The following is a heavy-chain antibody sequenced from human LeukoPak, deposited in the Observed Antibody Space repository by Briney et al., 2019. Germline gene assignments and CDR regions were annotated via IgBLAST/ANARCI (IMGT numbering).Heavy chain of an antibody. J-gene: IGHJ5*02. D-gene: IGHD3-22*01. Sequence: PGGSLRLSCAASGFTFSSYWMSWVRQAPGKGLEWVANIKQDGGEKCYVDSVKGRFTISRDSAKNSLYLQMNSLRAEDTAVYYCARWEYYDRRWFDPWGQGTLVTVSS. CDR1: GFTFSSYW. CDR2: IKQDGGEK. V-gene: IGHV3-7*01. CDR3: ARWEYYDRRWFDP.